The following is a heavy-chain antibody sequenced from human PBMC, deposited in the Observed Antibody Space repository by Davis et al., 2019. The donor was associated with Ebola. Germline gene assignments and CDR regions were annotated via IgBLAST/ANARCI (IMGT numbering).Heavy chain of an antibody. CDR3: ARDSWGFGIGETAG. D-gene: IGHD1-26*01. V-gene: IGHV1-69*04. CDR1: VGTFRRYA. J-gene: IGHJ4*02. Sequence: SVKVSCQASVGTFRRYAISLVRQAPGQGLEWMGRIIPILGIANYAQKFQGRVTITADKSTSTAYMELSSLRSEDTAVYYCARDSWGFGIGETAGWGQGTLVTVSS. CDR2: IIPILGIA.